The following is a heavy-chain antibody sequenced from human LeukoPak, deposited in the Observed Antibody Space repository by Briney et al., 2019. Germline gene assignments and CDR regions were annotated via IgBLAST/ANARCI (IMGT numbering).Heavy chain of an antibody. V-gene: IGHV4-39*01. D-gene: IGHD2-21*02. J-gene: IGHJ5*02. CDR1: GFSFSTYG. CDR2: IYYTGGT. Sequence: GSLRLSCAASGFSFSTYGMHWVRQAPGKGLEWIGSIYYTGGTYYNPSLKSRVTISVDTSKKQFSLKLTSVTAADTAVYYCARHEYCGGGCYWFDPWGPGTLVTVSS. CDR3: ARHEYCGGGCYWFDP.